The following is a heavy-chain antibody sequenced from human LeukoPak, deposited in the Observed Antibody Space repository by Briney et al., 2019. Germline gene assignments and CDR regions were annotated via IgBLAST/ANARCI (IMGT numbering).Heavy chain of an antibody. V-gene: IGHV4-59*12. CDR1: GGSISSYY. CDR2: IYYSGST. CDR3: ARDSAYYDILTGYYTRGAFDI. J-gene: IGHJ3*02. D-gene: IGHD3-9*01. Sequence: SETLSLTCTVSGGSISSYYWSWIRQPPGKGLEWIGYIYYSGSTNYNPSLKSRVTISVDRSKNQFSLKLSSVTAADTAVYYCARDSAYYDILTGYYTRGAFDIWGQGTMVTVSS.